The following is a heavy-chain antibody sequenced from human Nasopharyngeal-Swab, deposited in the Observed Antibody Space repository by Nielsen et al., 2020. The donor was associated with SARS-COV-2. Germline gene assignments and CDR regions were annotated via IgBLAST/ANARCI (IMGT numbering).Heavy chain of an antibody. CDR2: ISGSGDTT. D-gene: IGHD2-21*01. CDR3: AKAPYLRGLDV. J-gene: IGHJ6*02. V-gene: IGHV3-23*01. Sequence: WIRQPPGKGLEWVSIISGSGDTTYYADSVNDRFTISRDNSKNMLYLQMNSLRVEDTALYYCAKAPYLRGLDVWGQGTTVTVSS.